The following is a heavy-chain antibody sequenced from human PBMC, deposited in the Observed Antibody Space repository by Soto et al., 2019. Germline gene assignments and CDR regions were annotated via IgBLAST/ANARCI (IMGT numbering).Heavy chain of an antibody. CDR3: ARAEVVLVPAATHYYFDY. CDR2: ISYDGSNK. D-gene: IGHD2-2*01. J-gene: IGHJ4*02. V-gene: IGHV3-30-3*01. Sequence: RLSCGVAEFSCSSYAMHWVSKAPGKGLEWVAVISYDGSNKYYADSVKGRFTISRDNSKNTLYLQMNSLRAEDTAVYYCARAEVVLVPAATHYYFDYWGQGTLVTVSS. CDR1: EFSCSSYA.